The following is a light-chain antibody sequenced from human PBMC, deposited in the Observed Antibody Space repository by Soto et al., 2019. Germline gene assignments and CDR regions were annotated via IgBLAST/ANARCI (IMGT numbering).Light chain of an antibody. CDR1: SSDVGGYNY. CDR2: EVS. Sequence: QSVLTQPASVSGSPGQSITISCTGTSSDVGGYNYVSWYQQHPGKAPKLMIYEVSNRPSGVSNRFSGSKSGNTASLTISGLQAEDEADYYCCSYAGRYTWVFGGGTQLSVL. J-gene: IGLJ3*02. CDR3: CSYAGRYTWV. V-gene: IGLV2-14*01.